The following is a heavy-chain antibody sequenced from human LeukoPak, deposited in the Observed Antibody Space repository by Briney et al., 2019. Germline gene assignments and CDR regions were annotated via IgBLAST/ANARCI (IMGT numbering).Heavy chain of an antibody. CDR2: IYTSGST. D-gene: IGHD4-17*01. J-gene: IGHJ6*02. Sequence: SETLSLTCTVSGGSISSYYWSWIRQPAGKGLEWIGRIYTSGSTNYNPSLKSRVTMSVDTSKDQFSLKLSSVTAADTAVYYCARESADYGDRYYYGMDAWGQGTTVTVSS. CDR1: GGSISSYY. V-gene: IGHV4-4*07. CDR3: ARESADYGDRYYYGMDA.